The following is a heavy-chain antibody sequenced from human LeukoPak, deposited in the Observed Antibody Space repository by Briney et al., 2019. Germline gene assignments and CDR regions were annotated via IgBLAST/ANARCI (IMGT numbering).Heavy chain of an antibody. D-gene: IGHD2-8*01. CDR3: AKDRACINDVCHGEFDY. CDR2: ISGSGGST. CDR1: GFIFSSYA. J-gene: IGHJ4*02. V-gene: IGHV3-23*01. Sequence: GVSLRLSCAASGFIFSSYAMSWVRQAPGKGLEWVSTISGSGGSTYYADYVKGRFTISRDNSKNTVYLRMNSLRAEDTAVYYCAKDRACINDVCHGEFDYWGQGTLVTVSS.